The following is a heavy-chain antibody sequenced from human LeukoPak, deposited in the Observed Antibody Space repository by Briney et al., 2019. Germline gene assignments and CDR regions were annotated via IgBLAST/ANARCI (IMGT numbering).Heavy chain of an antibody. CDR1: GFTISSFA. J-gene: IGHJ5*02. V-gene: IGHV3-23*01. CDR2: VSGSADRT. Sequence: GGSLRLSCAASGFTISSFAMTWVRQAPGKGLEWVSTVSGSADRTDYADSVKGRFTISRDKSKNTLYLQMNSLRAEDAAVYYCAKGDDYGDYYVSSWGQGTLVTVSS. D-gene: IGHD4-17*01. CDR3: AKGDDYGDYYVSS.